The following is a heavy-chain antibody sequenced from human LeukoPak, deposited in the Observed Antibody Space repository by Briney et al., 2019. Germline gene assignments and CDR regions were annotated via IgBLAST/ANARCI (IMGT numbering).Heavy chain of an antibody. D-gene: IGHD3-3*01. V-gene: IGHV1-18*01. CDR2: ISAYNGNT. J-gene: IGHJ6*02. CDR1: GYTFTSYG. Sequence: ASVKVSCKASGYTFTSYGISWVRQAPGQGVEWMGWISAYNGNTNYAQKLQGRVTMTTDTSTSTAYMELRSLRSDDTAVYYCARDIPYYDFWSGYPSVYYYYGMDVWGQGTTVTVSS. CDR3: ARDIPYYDFWSGYPSVYYYYGMDV.